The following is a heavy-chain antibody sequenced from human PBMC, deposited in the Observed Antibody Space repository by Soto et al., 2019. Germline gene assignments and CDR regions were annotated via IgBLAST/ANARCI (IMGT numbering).Heavy chain of an antibody. CDR2: IIPILGIA. CDR3: ARYCSGGSCYSSRAPMGFDP. J-gene: IGHJ5*02. D-gene: IGHD2-15*01. Sequence: EASVKVSCKASGGTFSSYTISWVRQAPGQGLEWMGRIIPILGIANYAQKFQGRVAITADKSTSTAYMELSSLRSEDTAVYYCARYCSGGSCYSSRAPMGFDPWGQGTLVTVSS. V-gene: IGHV1-69*02. CDR1: GGTFSSYT.